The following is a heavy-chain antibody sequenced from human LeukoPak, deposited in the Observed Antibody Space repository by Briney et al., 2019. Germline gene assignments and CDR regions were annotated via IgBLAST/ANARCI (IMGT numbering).Heavy chain of an antibody. V-gene: IGHV1-46*01. CDR1: GYTFTSYY. CDR3: AREGGE. J-gene: IGHJ4*02. Sequence: ASVKVSCKASGYTFTSYYIYWVRQAPGQGLEWMAMIYPSGGSTSYAQKFQGRVIMASDTSTSTVYMELSSPRSEDTAVYYCAREGGEWGQGTLVTVSS. D-gene: IGHD3-10*01. CDR2: IYPSGGST.